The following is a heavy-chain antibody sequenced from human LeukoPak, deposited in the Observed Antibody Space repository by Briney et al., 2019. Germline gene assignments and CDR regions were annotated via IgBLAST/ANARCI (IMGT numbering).Heavy chain of an antibody. CDR1: GFTFSSYE. D-gene: IGHD7-27*01. CDR2: ISSSGSTI. V-gene: IGHV3-48*03. CDR3: ARVGWGLFDY. Sequence: GGSLRLSCATSGFTFSSYEMNWVRQAPGKGLEWVSYISSSGSTIYYADSVKGRFTISRDNAKNSLYLQMNSLRAEDTAVYYCARVGWGLFDYWGQGTLVIVSS. J-gene: IGHJ4*02.